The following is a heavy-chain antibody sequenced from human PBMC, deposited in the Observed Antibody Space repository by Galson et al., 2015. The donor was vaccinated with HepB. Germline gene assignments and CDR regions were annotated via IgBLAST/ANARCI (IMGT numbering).Heavy chain of an antibody. CDR2: ISSSRSYT. Sequence: SLRLSCAASGFTFSDYYMSWIRQAPGKGLEWVSYISSSRSYTNYADSVKGRFTISRDNAKNSLYLQMNSLRAEDTAVYYCAAPYCSGGSCSYWYFDLWGRGTLVTVSS. V-gene: IGHV3-11*06. CDR3: AAPYCSGGSCSYWYFDL. J-gene: IGHJ2*01. CDR1: GFTFSDYY. D-gene: IGHD2-15*01.